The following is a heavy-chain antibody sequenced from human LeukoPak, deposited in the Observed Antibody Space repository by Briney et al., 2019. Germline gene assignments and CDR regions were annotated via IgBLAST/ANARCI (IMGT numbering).Heavy chain of an antibody. D-gene: IGHD2-21*01. J-gene: IGHJ4*02. CDR2: IKQDGSLE. CDR1: GFTLENYW. Sequence: PGGSLRLSCVGSGFTLENYWMHWVRQAPGKGPEWVANIKQDGSLEHYMDSVKGRFTISRDNANSSLILQMDSLRAEDTAVYYCARWTGVIDSWGQGTLVTVSS. V-gene: IGHV3-7*01. CDR3: ARWTGVIDS.